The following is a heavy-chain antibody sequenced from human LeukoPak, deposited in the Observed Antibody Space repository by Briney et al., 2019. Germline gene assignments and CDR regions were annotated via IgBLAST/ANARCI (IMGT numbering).Heavy chain of an antibody. Sequence: PGGSLRLSCAASGFTFSSYGMHWVRRAPGKGLEWVSVISRRGDTKYYADSVKGRFSISRDNSKNTVFLQMNSLSADDTATYFCAKGGDVAVVPAAGPYYAMDVWGQGTRSPSR. CDR3: AKGGDVAVVPAAGPYYAMDV. J-gene: IGHJ6*02. CDR2: ISRRGDTK. D-gene: IGHD2-2*01. V-gene: IGHV3-23*01. CDR1: GFTFSSYG.